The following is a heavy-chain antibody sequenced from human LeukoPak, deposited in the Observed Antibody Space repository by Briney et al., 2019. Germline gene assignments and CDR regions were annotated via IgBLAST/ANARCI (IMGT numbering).Heavy chain of an antibody. D-gene: IGHD6-13*01. V-gene: IGHV4-34*01. CDR1: GGSFSGYY. CDR3: ARRRAAAGYFDY. J-gene: IGHJ4*02. Sequence: SETLSLTCAVYGGSFSGYYWSWIRQPPGKGLEWIGEINHSGSTNYNPSPKSRVTISVDTSKNQFSLKLSSVTAADTAVYYCARRRAAAGYFDYWGQGTLVTVSS. CDR2: INHSGST.